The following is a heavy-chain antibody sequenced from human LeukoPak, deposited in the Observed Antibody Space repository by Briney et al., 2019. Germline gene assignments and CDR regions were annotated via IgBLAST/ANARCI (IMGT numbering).Heavy chain of an antibody. CDR2: INPNSGGT. Sequence: APVKVSCKASGYTFTGYYMHWVRQAPGQGLEWMGWINPNSGGTNYAQKFQARVTMTRDTSISTAYMQLSRLRYDDTAVYYCARGKDIVQLDYWGQGTLVTVSS. J-gene: IGHJ4*02. CDR1: GYTFTGYY. V-gene: IGHV1-2*02. D-gene: IGHD5-12*01. CDR3: ARGKDIVQLDY.